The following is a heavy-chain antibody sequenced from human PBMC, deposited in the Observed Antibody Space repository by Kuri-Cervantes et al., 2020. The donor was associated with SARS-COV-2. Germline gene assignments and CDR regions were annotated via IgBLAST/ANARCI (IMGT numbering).Heavy chain of an antibody. V-gene: IGHV2-70*11. Sequence: SGPTLVKPTQTLTLTCTFSGFSLSTSGMCVSWIRQPPGKALEWLARIDWDDDKYYSTSLKTRLTISKDTSKSQVVLTMINMDPVDTATYYCARMGMEWLLRRYWYFDLWGRGTLVTVSS. CDR3: ARMGMEWLLRRYWYFDL. J-gene: IGHJ2*01. CDR1: GFSLSTSGMC. CDR2: IDWDDDK. D-gene: IGHD3-3*01.